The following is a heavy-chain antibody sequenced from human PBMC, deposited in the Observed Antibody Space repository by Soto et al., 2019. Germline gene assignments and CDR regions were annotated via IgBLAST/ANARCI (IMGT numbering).Heavy chain of an antibody. CDR3: ARAATGSYNSAS. D-gene: IGHD3-10*01. Sequence: QVKLVPSGPDVKNPGASVRVSCVASGYAFTSYGVNWVRQEPGQGLEWMGWIAPHSGRTTYLPKFQGRVTMTADVSTNTADIELRSLKSDDTGIYFCARAATGSYNSASWCPGTVVTVSS. J-gene: IGHJ5*02. V-gene: IGHV1-18*04. CDR2: IAPHSGRT. CDR1: GYAFTSYG.